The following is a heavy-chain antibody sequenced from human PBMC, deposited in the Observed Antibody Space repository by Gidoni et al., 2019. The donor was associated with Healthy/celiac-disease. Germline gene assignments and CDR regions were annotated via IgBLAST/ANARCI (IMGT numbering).Heavy chain of an antibody. CDR1: GFTFSSYA. J-gene: IGHJ6*03. V-gene: IGHV3-30-3*01. CDR2: ISYDGSNK. CDR3: ARDKESPYYYYMDV. Sequence: QVQLVESGGGVVQPGRSLSLSCAASGFTFSSYAMHWVRQAPGKGLEWVAVISYDGSNKYYADSVKGRFTISRDNSKNTLYLQMNSLRAEDTAVYYCARDKESPYYYYMDVWGKGTTVTVSS.